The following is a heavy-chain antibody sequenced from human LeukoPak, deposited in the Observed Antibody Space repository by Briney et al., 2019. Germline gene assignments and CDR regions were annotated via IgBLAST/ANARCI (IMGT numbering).Heavy chain of an antibody. CDR3: ARGLSYAVAYGDY. V-gene: IGHV3-74*01. J-gene: IGHJ4*02. CDR1: GFIFSDYW. D-gene: IGHD6-19*01. Sequence: GGSLRLSCAASGFIFSDYWFHWVRQTPGQGLVWVAAINRDGTGTSHADSVRGRFTVSRDNAKNTLYLQLNSLRADDTAVCYCARGLSYAVAYGDYWGQGTLVTVSS. CDR2: INRDGTGT.